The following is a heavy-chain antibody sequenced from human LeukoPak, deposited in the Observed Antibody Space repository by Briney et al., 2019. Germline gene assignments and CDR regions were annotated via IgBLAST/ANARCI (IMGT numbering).Heavy chain of an antibody. CDR3: VKDRDWNDDDDAFDI. D-gene: IGHD1-1*01. CDR2: IRFDGSNK. CDR1: GFTFSSYG. J-gene: IGHJ3*02. V-gene: IGHV3-30*02. Sequence: PGGSLRLSCAASGFTFSSYGMHWVRQAPGKGLEWVAFIRFDGSNKYYADSVKGRLTISRDNFKNTLYLQMNSLRAEDTAVYYCVKDRDWNDDDDAFDIWAQRTMVTVSS.